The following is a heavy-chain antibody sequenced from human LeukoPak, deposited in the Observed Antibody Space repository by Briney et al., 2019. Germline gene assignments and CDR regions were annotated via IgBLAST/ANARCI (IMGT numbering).Heavy chain of an antibody. Sequence: EGSLRLSCAASGFTFSSYGMHWVRQAPGKGLEWVAVIWYDGSNKYYADSVKGRFTISRDNSKNTLYLQMNSLRAEDTAVYYCAAVRKVRYFDYWGQGTLVTVSS. CDR2: IWYDGSNK. CDR1: GFTFSSYG. V-gene: IGHV3-33*01. CDR3: AAVRKVRYFDY. J-gene: IGHJ4*02.